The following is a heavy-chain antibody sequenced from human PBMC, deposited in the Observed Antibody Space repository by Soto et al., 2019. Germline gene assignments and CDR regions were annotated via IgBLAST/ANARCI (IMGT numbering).Heavy chain of an antibody. CDR2: IYYSGST. J-gene: IGHJ4*01. CDR1: GGSISSYY. Sequence: PSETLSLTCTVSGGSISSYYWSWIRQPPGKGLEWIGYIYYSGSTNYNPSLKSRVTISVDTSKNQFSLKLSSVTAADTAVYFCARAHAPTLPFDSWGQGTLVTVSS. CDR3: ARAHAPTLPFDS. D-gene: IGHD2-15*01. V-gene: IGHV4-59*01.